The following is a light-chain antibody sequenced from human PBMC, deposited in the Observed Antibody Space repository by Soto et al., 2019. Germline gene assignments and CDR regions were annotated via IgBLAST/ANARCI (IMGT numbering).Light chain of an antibody. J-gene: IGKJ5*01. CDR3: QQYTGPTTT. V-gene: IGKV3-20*01. CDR1: QTVSSNY. CDR2: GAS. Sequence: EIILTQSPDTLSLSPGERATLSCRASQTVSSNYLAWCQQRPGQAPRLIIYGASTRAAGIPDRFSGSGSGTEFTLTITRLEPEDSEVYFCQQYTGPTTTFGQGTRLEIK.